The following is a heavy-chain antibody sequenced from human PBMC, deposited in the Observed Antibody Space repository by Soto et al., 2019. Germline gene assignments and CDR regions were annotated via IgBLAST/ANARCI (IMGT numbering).Heavy chain of an antibody. CDR1: GLTFSDYA. D-gene: IGHD4-17*01. CDR3: ANVYVDYYHAFPM. J-gene: IGHJ3*02. CDR2: IISTGAVT. Sequence: EGQLLESGGGLVHPGGSLRLSCAVSGLTFSDYAMTWVRQAPGQGLEWVSTIISTGAVTYYSDSVKGRFTIYRDNSKNTVYLQMNDLRAEDTALYYCANVYVDYYHAFPMWGQGTMVTVSS. V-gene: IGHV3-23*01.